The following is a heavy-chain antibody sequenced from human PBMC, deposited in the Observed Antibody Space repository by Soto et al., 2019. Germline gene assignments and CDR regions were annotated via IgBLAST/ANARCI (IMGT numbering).Heavy chain of an antibody. CDR2: ISSYNGST. CDR1: GYTFTSYG. Sequence: ASVKVSCKASGYTFTSYGISWVRQAPGQGPEWMGWISSYNGSTSYAQKFQGRVTMTSDTSTSTVYMELSSLRSEDTAVYYCAREESLGYSYPFWGQGTLVTVSS. V-gene: IGHV1-18*01. CDR3: AREESLGYSYPF. J-gene: IGHJ4*02. D-gene: IGHD5-18*01.